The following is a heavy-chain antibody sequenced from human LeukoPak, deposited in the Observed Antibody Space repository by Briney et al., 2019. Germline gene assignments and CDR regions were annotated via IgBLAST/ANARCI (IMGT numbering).Heavy chain of an antibody. CDR3: ARRHCSGGSCYSDFGY. CDR1: GYSFTSYW. Sequence: GESLKISCKGSGYSFTSYWIGWVRQMPGKGLEWMGIIYPGDSDTRYSPSFQAQVTISADKSISTAYLQWSSLKASDTAMYYCARRHCSGGSCYSDFGYWGQGTLVTVSS. J-gene: IGHJ4*02. D-gene: IGHD2-15*01. V-gene: IGHV5-51*01. CDR2: IYPGDSDT.